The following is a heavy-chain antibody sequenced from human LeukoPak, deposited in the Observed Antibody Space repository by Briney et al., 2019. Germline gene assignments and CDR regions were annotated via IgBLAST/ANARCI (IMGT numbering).Heavy chain of an antibody. CDR3: ARAGLYPDWYFDL. CDR2: IYYSGST. Sequence: SETLSLTCTVSGGSISSYYWSWIRHPPGKGLEWIGYIYYSGSTNYNPSLKSRVTISVDTSKNQFSLKLSSVTAADTAVYYCARAGLYPDWYFDLWGRGTLVTVSS. CDR1: GGSISSYY. V-gene: IGHV4-59*01. J-gene: IGHJ2*01. D-gene: IGHD3-16*02.